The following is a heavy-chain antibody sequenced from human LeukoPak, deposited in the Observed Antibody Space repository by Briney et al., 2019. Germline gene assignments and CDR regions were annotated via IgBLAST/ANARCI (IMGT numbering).Heavy chain of an antibody. CDR1: GGSFSGYY. CDR2: INHSGST. V-gene: IGHV4-34*01. J-gene: IGHJ4*02. CDR3: ARGRRDGYRSRYDY. D-gene: IGHD5-24*01. Sequence: SETLSLTCAVYGGSFSGYYWSWIRQPPGKGLGWIGEINHSGSTNYNPSLKSRVTISVDTSKNQFSLKLSSVTAADTAVYYCARGRRDGYRSRYDYWGQGTLVTVSS.